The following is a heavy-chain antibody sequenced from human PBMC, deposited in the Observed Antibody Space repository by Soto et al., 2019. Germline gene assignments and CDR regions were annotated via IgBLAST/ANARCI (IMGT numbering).Heavy chain of an antibody. J-gene: IGHJ4*02. V-gene: IGHV4-59*08. CDR1: GASISSYY. CDR3: ARHVKTGTSISFSIDY. CDR2: IYYSGST. Sequence: PSETLSLTCTVSGASISSYYWSWIRQPPGEGLEWIGFIYYSGSTNYNPSLKSRVTISLDTSKNQFSLKLSSVTAADTAMYYCARHVKTGTSISFSIDYWGQGTLVTVSS. D-gene: IGHD3-9*01.